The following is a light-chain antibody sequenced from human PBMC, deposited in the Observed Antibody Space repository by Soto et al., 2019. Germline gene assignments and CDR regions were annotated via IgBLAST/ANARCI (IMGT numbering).Light chain of an antibody. CDR2: QDT. CDR1: KLGGKY. J-gene: IGLJ2*01. Sequence: YELTQPPSVSVSPRQTASITCSGNKLGGKYASWYQQKPGQSPVLVIYQDTQRPSGIPERFSGSNSGNTATLTISGTQAMDEADYYCQAWDTSTVLFGGGTKVTVL. V-gene: IGLV3-1*01. CDR3: QAWDTSTVL.